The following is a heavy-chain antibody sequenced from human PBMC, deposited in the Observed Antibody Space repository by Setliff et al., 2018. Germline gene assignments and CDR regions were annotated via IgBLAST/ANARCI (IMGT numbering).Heavy chain of an antibody. V-gene: IGHV4-4*02. CDR1: GGAISSDNW. J-gene: IGHJ4*02. D-gene: IGHD4-4*01. Sequence: SETLSLTCAVSGGAISSDNWWSWVRQSPGKGLEWIGSIYHSGSTYYNPSLKSRLTISVDTSKNQFSLKLSSVTAADTAVYYCASYRQDVNYWGQGTLVTVSS. CDR2: IYHSGST. CDR3: ASYRQDVNY.